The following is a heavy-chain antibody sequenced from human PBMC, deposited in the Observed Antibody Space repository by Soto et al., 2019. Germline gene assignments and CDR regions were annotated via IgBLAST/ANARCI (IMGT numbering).Heavy chain of an antibody. V-gene: IGHV3-48*01. Sequence: EVQLVESGGRSVQPGGSQRLSCVVSGLPFSSYSMNWVRQAPGKGLEWVSYISVGSSTLYYGDSVRGRFTISRDDAKSSVYLHMNSLRVEDTAVYYCLTRGEYCGTTTCDSFDYWGQGTLVTVSS. D-gene: IGHD2-2*01. J-gene: IGHJ4*02. CDR3: LTRGEYCGTTTCDSFDY. CDR2: ISVGSSTL. CDR1: GLPFSSYS.